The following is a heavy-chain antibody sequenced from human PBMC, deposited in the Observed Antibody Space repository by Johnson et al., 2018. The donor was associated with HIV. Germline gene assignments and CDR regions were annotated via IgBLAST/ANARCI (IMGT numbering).Heavy chain of an antibody. CDR1: GYTFSDYY. Sequence: QMQLVESGGGLVQPGGSLRLSCAASGYTFSDYYMSWIRQAPGKGLEWVSYIRSSGTTIYYADSVQGRFTVSRDNAKNSLYLQMNSLRADDTAVYYCARVLRGYDAFDIWGQGTRVTVSS. CDR2: IRSSGTTI. D-gene: IGHD6-25*01. V-gene: IGHV3-11*04. J-gene: IGHJ3*02. CDR3: ARVLRGYDAFDI.